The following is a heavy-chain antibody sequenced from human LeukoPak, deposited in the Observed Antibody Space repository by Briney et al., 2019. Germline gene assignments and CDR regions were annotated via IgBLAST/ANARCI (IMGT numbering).Heavy chain of an antibody. CDR2: INPNSGGT. CDR1: GYTFTGYY. J-gene: IGHJ6*03. V-gene: IGHV1-2*02. CDR3: ARSGTQPYYYYYYMDV. Sequence: ASVKVSCKASGYTFTGYYMHWVRQAPGQGLEWMGWINPNSGGTNYAQKFQGRVTMTRDTSISTAYMELSRLRSDDTAVYYCARSGTQPYYYYYYMDVWGKGTTVTVS. D-gene: IGHD6-13*01.